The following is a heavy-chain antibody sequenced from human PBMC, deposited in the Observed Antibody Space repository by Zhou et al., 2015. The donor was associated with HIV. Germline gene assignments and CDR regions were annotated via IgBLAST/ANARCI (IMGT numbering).Heavy chain of an antibody. V-gene: IGHV1-69*06. Sequence: QVRLVQSGAEVKKPGSSVRVSCKASGGTFNTYSVTWVRQAPGQGLEWMGEFIGMFGRPKYAPKFQGRVTITADKSTSTAYMELSSLRSEDTAVYYCARYKGFYDYVWGPPSWGQGTLVTVSS. J-gene: IGHJ4*02. CDR3: ARYKGFYDYVWGPPS. CDR2: FIGMFGRP. D-gene: IGHD3-16*01. CDR1: GGTFNTYS.